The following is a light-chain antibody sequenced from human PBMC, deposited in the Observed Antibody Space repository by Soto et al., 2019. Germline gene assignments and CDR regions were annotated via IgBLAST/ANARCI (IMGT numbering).Light chain of an antibody. Sequence: EIVMTQSPSTLSVSPWERSTLSFMASQSVSSNLAWYQQKPGQAPRLLIYDASSRATGIPDRFSGGGSGTDFTLTISRLEPEDFAVYYCQQFSSYPLTFGGGTKVDI. CDR3: QQFSSYPLT. CDR2: DAS. J-gene: IGKJ4*01. CDR1: QSVSSN. V-gene: IGKV3-20*01.